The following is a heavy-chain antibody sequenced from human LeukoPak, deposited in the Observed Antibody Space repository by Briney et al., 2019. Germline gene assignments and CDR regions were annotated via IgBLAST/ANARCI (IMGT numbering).Heavy chain of an antibody. CDR1: GGTFSSYA. CDR3: ARPVKKAYGMDV. V-gene: IGHV1-69*04. Sequence: ASVKVSCKASGGTFSSYAISWVRQAPGQGLEWMGRIIPILGIANYAQKFQGRVTITADKSTSTAYMELSSLRSEDTAVYYCARPVKKAYGMDVWGQGTTVTVSS. CDR2: IIPILGIA. J-gene: IGHJ6*02. D-gene: IGHD4-11*01.